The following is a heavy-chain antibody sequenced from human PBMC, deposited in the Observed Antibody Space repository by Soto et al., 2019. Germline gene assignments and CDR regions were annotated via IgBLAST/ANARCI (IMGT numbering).Heavy chain of an antibody. Sequence: SETLSLTCAVSGGSISSSNWWSWVRQPPGKGLEWIGEIYHSGSTNYNPSLKSRVTISVDKSKNQFSLKLSSVTAADTAVYYCVGTYYYDSSGYLRADYWGQGTPVTVSS. CDR1: GGSISSSNW. D-gene: IGHD3-22*01. J-gene: IGHJ4*02. CDR2: IYHSGST. V-gene: IGHV4-4*02. CDR3: VGTYYYDSSGYLRADY.